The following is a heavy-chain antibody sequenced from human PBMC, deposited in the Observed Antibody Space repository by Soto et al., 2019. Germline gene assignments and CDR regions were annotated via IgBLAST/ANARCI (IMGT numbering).Heavy chain of an antibody. D-gene: IGHD3-9*01. Sequence: QEHLVESGGGVVQPGGSLTLSCTASGFPFSSYTMHWLRRAPGKGLEWVGIISFDGSSKYYADSVKGRFSISRDDSENTLYVQMNSLRAEDTALYSCAKHGYLDTYYFDYWGQGTLVTVSS. V-gene: IGHV3-30-3*02. J-gene: IGHJ4*02. CDR3: AKHGYLDTYYFDY. CDR2: ISFDGSSK. CDR1: GFPFSSYT.